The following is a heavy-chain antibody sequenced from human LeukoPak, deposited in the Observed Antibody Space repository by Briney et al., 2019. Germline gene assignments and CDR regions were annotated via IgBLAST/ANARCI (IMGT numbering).Heavy chain of an antibody. CDR2: TYYRSKWYN. CDR3: ARGVHSYYFDY. V-gene: IGHV6-1*01. D-gene: IGHD2-15*01. J-gene: IGHJ4*02. Sequence: SQTLSLTCALSGDTVSSDSAAWSWIRQPPSRGLEWLGRTYYRSKWYNDYAMSVKSRITINPDTSKNQFSLQLNSVTPEDTAVYYCARGVHSYYFDYWGQGTLVTVSS. CDR1: GDTVSSDSAA.